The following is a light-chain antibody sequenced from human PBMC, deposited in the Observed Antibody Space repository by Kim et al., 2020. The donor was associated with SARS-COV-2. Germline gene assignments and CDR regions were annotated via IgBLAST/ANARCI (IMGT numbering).Light chain of an antibody. CDR3: SSYTTTNTLV. CDR1: SSDVGGYNY. Sequence: GQSITISCTGTSSDVGGYNYVSWYQQHPGKVPKLMIYDVSNRPSGVSNRFSGSKSGNTASLTISGLQAEDEADYYCSSYTTTNTLVFGGGTKVTVL. V-gene: IGLV2-14*03. CDR2: DVS. J-gene: IGLJ3*02.